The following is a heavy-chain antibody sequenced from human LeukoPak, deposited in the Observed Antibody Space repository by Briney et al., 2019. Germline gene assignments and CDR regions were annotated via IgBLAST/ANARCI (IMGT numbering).Heavy chain of an antibody. V-gene: IGHV1-2*02. J-gene: IGHJ4*02. D-gene: IGHD6-13*01. CDR3: ARDRSSSWYYFDS. Sequence: ASVKVSCKASGYTFTGYYMHWVRQAPGQGLEWMGWINPNSGGTNYVQKFQDRVTMTTDTSTSTAYMELRSLRSDDTAVYYCARDRSSSWYYFDSWGQGTLVTVSS. CDR1: GYTFTGYY. CDR2: INPNSGGT.